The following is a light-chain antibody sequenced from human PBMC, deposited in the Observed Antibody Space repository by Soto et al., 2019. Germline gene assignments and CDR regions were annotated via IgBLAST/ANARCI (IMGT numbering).Light chain of an antibody. Sequence: QSALTQPASVSGSPGQSITISCGGTSSDVGAYIYVSWYQQFPGKAPKLILYEVNNRHSGVSNRFSGSKSDTTASLTISGLQPEDEADYYCSAYSDIDTKVFGTGTKVTVL. CDR2: EVN. V-gene: IGLV2-14*03. CDR1: SSDVGAYIY. J-gene: IGLJ1*01. CDR3: SAYSDIDTKV.